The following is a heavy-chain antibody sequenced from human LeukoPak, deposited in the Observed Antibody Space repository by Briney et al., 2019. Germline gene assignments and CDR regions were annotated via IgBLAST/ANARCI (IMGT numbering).Heavy chain of an antibody. V-gene: IGHV3-15*07. Sequence: GGSLRLSCAASGFTFSNAWMNWVRQAPGKGLEWVGRIKSKTDGGTTDYAAPVKGRFTISRDDSKNTLYLQMTSLKTEETAVYYCTTEPNLGYCSSTSCYAFDYWGQGTLVTVSS. D-gene: IGHD2-2*01. J-gene: IGHJ4*02. CDR2: IKSKTDGGTT. CDR3: TTEPNLGYCSSTSCYAFDY. CDR1: GFTFSNAW.